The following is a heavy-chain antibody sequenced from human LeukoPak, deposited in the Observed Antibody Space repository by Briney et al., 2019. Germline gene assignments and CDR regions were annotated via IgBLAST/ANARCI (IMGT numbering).Heavy chain of an antibody. V-gene: IGHV4-59*01. J-gene: IGHJ4*02. Sequence: SETLSLTCTVSGGSISSYYWSWIRQPPGKGLEWIGYIYYSGSTNYNPSLKSRVTIPVDTSKNQFSLKLSSVTAADTAVYYCARSSGWYHYFDYWGQGTLVTVSS. D-gene: IGHD6-19*01. CDR3: ARSSGWYHYFDY. CDR2: IYYSGST. CDR1: GGSISSYY.